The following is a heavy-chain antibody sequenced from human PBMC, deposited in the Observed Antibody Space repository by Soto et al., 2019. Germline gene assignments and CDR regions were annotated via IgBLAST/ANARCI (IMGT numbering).Heavy chain of an antibody. CDR2: ISVSGGST. V-gene: IGHV3-23*01. CDR3: AKVEYYDSSGYYYSYYFDY. Sequence: PGGSLRLSCGAAGFTYSSYAISWVRQAPGKGLEWVSAISVSGGSTYYADSVKGRFTISRDNSKNTLYLQMNSLRAEDTAVYYCAKVEYYDSSGYYYSYYFDYWGQGTLVTVSS. CDR1: GFTYSSYA. J-gene: IGHJ4*02. D-gene: IGHD3-22*01.